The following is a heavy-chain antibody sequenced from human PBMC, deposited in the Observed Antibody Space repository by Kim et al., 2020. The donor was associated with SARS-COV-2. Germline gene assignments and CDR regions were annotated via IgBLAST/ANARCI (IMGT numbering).Heavy chain of an antibody. D-gene: IGHD5-18*01. CDR1: GGSISSGGYY. CDR3: AREPRIQLCGMDV. J-gene: IGHJ6*02. V-gene: IGHV4-31*03. Sequence: SETLSLTCTVSGGSISSGGYYWSWIRQHPGKGLEWIGYIYYSGSTYYNPSLKSRVTISVDTSKNQFSLKLSSVTAADTAVYYCAREPRIQLCGMDVWGQGTTVTVSS. CDR2: IYYSGST.